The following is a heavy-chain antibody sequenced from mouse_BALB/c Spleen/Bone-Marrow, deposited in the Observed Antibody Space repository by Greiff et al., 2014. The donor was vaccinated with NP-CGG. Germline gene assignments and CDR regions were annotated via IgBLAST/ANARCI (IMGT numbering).Heavy chain of an antibody. V-gene: IGHV1S81*02. CDR1: GYTFNSYY. CDR3: TREGAY. Sequence: VQLQQSGAELVKPGASVKLSCKASGYTFNSYYMYWVKQRPGQGLEWIGEINPSNGGINFNEKFKSKATLTVDKSSSTAYMQLSSLTSEDSAVYYRTREGAYWGQGTLVTVSA. CDR2: INPSNGGI. J-gene: IGHJ3*01.